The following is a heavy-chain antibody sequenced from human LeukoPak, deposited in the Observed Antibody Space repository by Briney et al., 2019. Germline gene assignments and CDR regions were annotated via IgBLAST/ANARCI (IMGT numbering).Heavy chain of an antibody. J-gene: IGHJ4*02. CDR1: GFTFSSYA. CDR2: ISGSGGST. Sequence: PGGSLRLSCAASGFTFSSYAMSWVRQAPGKGLEWVSAISGSGGSTYYADSVKGRFTISRDNSKNTLYLQMNSLIAEDTAVYYCANAAWLVTYYFDYWGQGTLVTVSS. D-gene: IGHD6-19*01. CDR3: ANAAWLVTYYFDY. V-gene: IGHV3-23*01.